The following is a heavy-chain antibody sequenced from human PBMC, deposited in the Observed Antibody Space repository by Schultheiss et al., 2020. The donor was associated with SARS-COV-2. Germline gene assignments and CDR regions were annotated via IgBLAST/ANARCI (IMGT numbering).Heavy chain of an antibody. CDR1: GGSISSGSYY. J-gene: IGHJ4*02. Sequence: SETLSLTCTVSGGSISSGSYYWSWIRQPAGKGLEWIGRIYTSGSTNYNPSLKSRVTMSVDTSKNQFSLKLSSVTAADTAVYYCAGVGRKGTNFDYWGQGTLVTVAS. D-gene: IGHD1-7*01. CDR3: AGVGRKGTNFDY. CDR2: IYTSGST. V-gene: IGHV4-61*02.